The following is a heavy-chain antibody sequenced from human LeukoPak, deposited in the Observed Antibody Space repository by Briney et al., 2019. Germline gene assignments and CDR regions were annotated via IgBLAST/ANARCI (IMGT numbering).Heavy chain of an antibody. J-gene: IGHJ4*02. D-gene: IGHD1-26*01. V-gene: IGHV3-30*04. CDR2: ISYDGSNK. Sequence: GRSLRLSCAASGFTFSSYAMHWVRQAPGKGLEWVALISYDGSNKYYADSVKGRFTISRDNSKNTLYVQMNSLRAEDTAVYYCARGRGSGPLDYWGQGTLVTVSS. CDR3: ARGRGSGPLDY. CDR1: GFTFSSYA.